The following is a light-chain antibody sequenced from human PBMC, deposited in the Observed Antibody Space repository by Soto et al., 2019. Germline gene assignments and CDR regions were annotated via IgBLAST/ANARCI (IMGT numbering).Light chain of an antibody. V-gene: IGLV2-23*01. CDR1: SSDVGYYNL. CDR2: EGS. J-gene: IGLJ2*01. CDR3: QSYDTGLSGPVV. Sequence: QSALTQPTSVSGSPGQSITISCTGTSSDVGYYNLVSWYQQHPGKAPKLMIFEGSKRPSGVSNRFSGSKSVNTASLTISGLQAEDEADYYCQSYDTGLSGPVVFGGGTKLTVL.